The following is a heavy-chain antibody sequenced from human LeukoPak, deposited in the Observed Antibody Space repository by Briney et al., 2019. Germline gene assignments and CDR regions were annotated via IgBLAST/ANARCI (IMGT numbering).Heavy chain of an antibody. J-gene: IGHJ4*02. CDR2: ISSSGSTI. CDR1: GFTFSSYD. V-gene: IGHV3-48*03. Sequence: GGSLRLSCAASGFTFSSYDMNWVRQAPGKGLEWVSYISSSGSTIYYADSVKRRLTISRDNAKNSLYLQMSSLRAEDTAVYYCARVSSGSYYILDYWGQGTLVTVSS. D-gene: IGHD1-26*01. CDR3: ARVSSGSYYILDY.